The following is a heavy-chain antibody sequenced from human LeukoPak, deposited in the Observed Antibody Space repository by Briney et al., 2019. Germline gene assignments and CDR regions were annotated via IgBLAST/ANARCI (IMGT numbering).Heavy chain of an antibody. CDR1: GGSISSSTYY. CDR2: IYNRAST. D-gene: IGHD3-16*01. J-gene: IGHJ1*01. CDR3: ARHSWGLPPAEYFQH. Sequence: PETLSLTCNVSGGSISSSTYYWGWIRQPPGKGLEWFGSIYNRASTYYNPSLKSRVTIAVDTSKNQFSLELSSVTAADTAVYYCARHSWGLPPAEYFQHWGQGTLVTVSS. V-gene: IGHV4-39*01.